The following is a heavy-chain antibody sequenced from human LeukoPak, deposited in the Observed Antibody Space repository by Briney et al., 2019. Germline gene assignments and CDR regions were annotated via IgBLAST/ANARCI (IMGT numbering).Heavy chain of an antibody. D-gene: IGHD6-13*01. J-gene: IGHJ5*02. CDR2: IYHSGST. CDR3: AREGRQQLVLVDP. V-gene: IGHV4-38-2*02. CDR1: GYSISSGYY. Sequence: KPSETLSLTFAVSGYSISSGYYWGWIRQPPRKGLAWIGSIYHSGSTYYNPSLKSRVTISVDTSKNQFSLKLSSVTAADTAVYYCAREGRQQLVLVDPWGQGTLVTVSS.